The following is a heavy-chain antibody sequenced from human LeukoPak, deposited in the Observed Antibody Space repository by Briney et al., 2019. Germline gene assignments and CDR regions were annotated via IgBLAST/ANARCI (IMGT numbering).Heavy chain of an antibody. CDR1: GYTFTSYD. CDR2: MNPNSGNT. D-gene: IGHD3-3*01. CDR3: ARAKQYYDFWSGYCRYYYYGMDV. Sequence: GASVKVSCKASGYTFTSYDINWVRQATGQGLEWMGWMNPNSGNTGYAQKFQGRVTMTRNTSISTAYMELSSLRSEDTAVYYCARAKQYYDFWSGYCRYYYYGMDVWGQGTTVTVSS. V-gene: IGHV1-8*01. J-gene: IGHJ6*02.